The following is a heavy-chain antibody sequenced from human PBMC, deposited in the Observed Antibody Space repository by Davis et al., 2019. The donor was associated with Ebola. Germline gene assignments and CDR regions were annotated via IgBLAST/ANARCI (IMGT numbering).Heavy chain of an antibody. D-gene: IGHD3-22*01. CDR1: GFTFSFYA. CDR2: IYSGGST. CDR3: ARDLTYYYDSSGYYYRYYGMDV. V-gene: IGHV3-53*01. Sequence: PGKSLKISCAASGFTFSFYAMSWVRQAPGKGLEWVSVIYSGGSTYYADSVKGRFTISRDNSKNTLYLQMNSLRAEDTAVYYCARDLTYYYDSSGYYYRYYGMDVWGQGTTVTVSS. J-gene: IGHJ6*02.